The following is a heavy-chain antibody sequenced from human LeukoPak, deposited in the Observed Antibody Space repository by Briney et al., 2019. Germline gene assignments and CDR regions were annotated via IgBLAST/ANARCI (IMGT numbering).Heavy chain of an antibody. CDR3: ARDRDTAYSPFDY. Sequence: PGGSLRLSCVGSGFTFNRHEMEWVRQAPGKGLEWISYITSTGETKYYADSVKGRFTISRDNAKYSRYLQMDSLRAEDTAVYYCARDRDTAYSPFDYWGQGTLVTVSS. D-gene: IGHD4-11*01. CDR1: GFTFNRHE. V-gene: IGHV3-48*03. CDR2: ITSTGETK. J-gene: IGHJ4*02.